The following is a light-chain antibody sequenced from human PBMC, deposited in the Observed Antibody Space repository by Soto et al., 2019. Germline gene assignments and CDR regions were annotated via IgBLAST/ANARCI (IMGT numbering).Light chain of an antibody. J-gene: IGKJ1*01. CDR1: QSIDSW. V-gene: IGKV1-5*03. CDR3: QQYDSVPWT. CDR2: KAS. Sequence: DIPMTQSPSTLSAFVGDRVTITCRASQSIDSWLAWYQQKPGKAPKLLMYKASSLESGVSSRFSGSGSGTEFSLTISSLQPDDFATYYCQQYDSVPWTFGQGTKVEIK.